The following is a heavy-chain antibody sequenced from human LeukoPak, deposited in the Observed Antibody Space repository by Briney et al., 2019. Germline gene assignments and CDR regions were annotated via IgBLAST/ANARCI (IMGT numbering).Heavy chain of an antibody. V-gene: IGHV4-34*01. CDR2: INHSGST. Sequence: SETLSLTCAVYGGSFSGYYWSWIRQPPGTGLEWIGGINHSGSTNYNPSLKSRVTISVDTSKNQFSLKLSSVTAADTAVYYCARGRVYCSGGSCRQYYYMDVWGKGTTVTVSS. D-gene: IGHD2-15*01. J-gene: IGHJ6*03. CDR1: GGSFSGYY. CDR3: ARGRVYCSGGSCRQYYYMDV.